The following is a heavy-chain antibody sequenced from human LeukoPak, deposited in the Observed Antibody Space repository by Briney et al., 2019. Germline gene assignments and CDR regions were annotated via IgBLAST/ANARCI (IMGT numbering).Heavy chain of an antibody. CDR1: GYTFTNYY. CDR2: INPRGGST. CDR3: ASMGTDPYYYYMDV. J-gene: IGHJ6*03. V-gene: IGHV1-46*01. Sequence: ASVKVSCKASGYTFTNYYMHWVRQAPGQGLEWMGIINPRGGSTSYAQKFQGRVTMTRNTSISTAYMELSSLRSEDTAVYYCASMGTDPYYYYMDVWGKGTTVTISS.